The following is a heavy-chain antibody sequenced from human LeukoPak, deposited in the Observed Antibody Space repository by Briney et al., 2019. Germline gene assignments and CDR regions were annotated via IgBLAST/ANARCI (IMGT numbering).Heavy chain of an antibody. CDR2: INFDGSST. J-gene: IGHJ4*02. D-gene: IGHD3-22*01. CDR3: ARGRASSGYPPAFDY. CDR1: GFTLSNYW. V-gene: IGHV3-74*01. Sequence: GGSLRLSCAASGFTLSNYWMHWVRQVPGEGLVWVSRINFDGSSTNYADSVKGRFTISRDNSKNTLYLQMNSLRAEDTAVYYCARGRASSGYPPAFDYWGQGTLVTVSS.